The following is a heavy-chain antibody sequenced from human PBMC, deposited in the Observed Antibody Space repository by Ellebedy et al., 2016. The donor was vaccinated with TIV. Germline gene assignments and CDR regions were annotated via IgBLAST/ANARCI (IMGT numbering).Heavy chain of an antibody. V-gene: IGHV4-39*01. CDR3: ARDDSSGWYFAFDI. J-gene: IGHJ3*02. CDR2: IYYSGST. Sequence: SETLSLXXTVSGGSISSYYWGWIRQPPGKGLEWIGSIYYSGSTYYNPSLKSRVTISVDTSKNQFSLKLSSVTAADTAVYYCARDDSSGWYFAFDIWGQGTMVTVSS. CDR1: GGSISSYY. D-gene: IGHD6-19*01.